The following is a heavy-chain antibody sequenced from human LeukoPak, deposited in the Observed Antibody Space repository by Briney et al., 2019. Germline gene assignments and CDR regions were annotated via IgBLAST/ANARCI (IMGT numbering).Heavy chain of an antibody. J-gene: IGHJ6*02. CDR1: GFPVNSTY. Sequence: PGGSLRLSCGASGFPVNSTYMKWVRQAPGKGLEWVSVIHSGGSTYYADSVKGRFTISRDTSKNMLYLQMNSLRPEDTALYYCARDKKRNSYGHNYYGMDVWGQGTTVTVSS. CDR3: ARDKKRNSYGHNYYGMDV. V-gene: IGHV3-66*02. D-gene: IGHD5-18*01. CDR2: IHSGGST.